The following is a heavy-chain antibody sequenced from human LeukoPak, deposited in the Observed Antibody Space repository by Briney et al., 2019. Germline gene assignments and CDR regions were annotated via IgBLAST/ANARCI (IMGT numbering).Heavy chain of an antibody. J-gene: IGHJ4*02. V-gene: IGHV4-30-4*08. Sequence: SQTLSLTCTVSGGSIGSGDYYWSWIRQPPGKGLEWIGYIYYSGTTFYNPSLKSRLTISVDTSKNQFSLKLSSVTAADTAVYYCARLSASYLYYFNCWGQGTLVTVSS. CDR1: GGSIGSGDYY. D-gene: IGHD1-26*01. CDR3: ARLSASYLYYFNC. CDR2: IYYSGTT.